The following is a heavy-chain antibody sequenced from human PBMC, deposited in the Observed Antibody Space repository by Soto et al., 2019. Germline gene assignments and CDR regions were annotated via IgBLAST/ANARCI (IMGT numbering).Heavy chain of an antibody. CDR1: GFTFSSYG. Sequence: QVQLVESGGGVVQPGRSLRLSCAASGFTFSSYGMHWVRQAPGKGLEWVAVISYDGSNKYYADSVKGRFTISRDNSKNTLYLQMNSLRAEDTAVYYCAKGGATHHMYYFDYWGQGTLVTVSS. D-gene: IGHD3-16*01. J-gene: IGHJ4*02. CDR3: AKGGATHHMYYFDY. CDR2: ISYDGSNK. V-gene: IGHV3-30*18.